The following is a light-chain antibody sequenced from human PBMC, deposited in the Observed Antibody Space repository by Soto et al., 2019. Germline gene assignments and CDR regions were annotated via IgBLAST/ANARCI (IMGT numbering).Light chain of an antibody. CDR1: PSISIW. CDR3: QQSYRPPRT. V-gene: IGKV1-5*03. CDR2: KAS. Sequence: IRITKSPSALSASEGDRVTVTFRASPSISIWLAWYQQKPGKAPKILIYKASSLESGVPSRFSGSGSGTDFTLTISRLQPEDFATYYCQQSYRPPRTFGQGTKVDI. J-gene: IGKJ1*01.